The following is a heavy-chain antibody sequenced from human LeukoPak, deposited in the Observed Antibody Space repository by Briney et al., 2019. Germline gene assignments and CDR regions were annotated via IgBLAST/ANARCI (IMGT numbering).Heavy chain of an antibody. CDR2: IKQDGSEK. CDR3: ARESSGWYYYYYGMDV. D-gene: IGHD6-19*01. Sequence: GGSLRLSCAASGFTFSSYWMSWVRQAPGKGQEGVANIKQDGSEKYYVDSVKGRFTISRDNAKNSLYLQMNSLRAEDTAVYYCARESSGWYYYYYGMDVWGKGTTVTVSS. J-gene: IGHJ6*04. CDR1: GFTFSSYW. V-gene: IGHV3-7*03.